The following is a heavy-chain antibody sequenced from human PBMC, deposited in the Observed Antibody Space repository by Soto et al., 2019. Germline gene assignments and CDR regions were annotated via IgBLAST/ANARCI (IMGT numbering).Heavy chain of an antibody. CDR2: IIPRSDTT. D-gene: IGHD2-2*01. CDR3: AREGLVLVPTTVNSDYSYCARDV. CDR1: GDTFSTYT. V-gene: IGHV1-69*12. Sequence: QVQLVQSGAAVKKPGSSVKVSCKASGDTFSTYTITWMRQAPGQGLEWMGGIIPRSDTTNYAQKFQGRVTITADESTNTAYMELSSLRSEETAVYYCAREGLVLVPTTVNSDYSYCARDVWGQGTTVTVSS. J-gene: IGHJ6*02.